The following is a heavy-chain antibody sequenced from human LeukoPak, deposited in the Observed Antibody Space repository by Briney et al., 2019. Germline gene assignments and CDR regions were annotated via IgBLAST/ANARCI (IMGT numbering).Heavy chain of an antibody. Sequence: PSETLSLTCAVYGGSFSGYYWSWIRQPPGKGLEWIGEINHSGSTNYNPSLKSRVTISVDTSKNQFSLKLSSVTAADTAVYYCARDRCSGGSCYPGWYFDLWGRGTLVTVSS. CDR1: GGSFSGYY. CDR2: INHSGST. CDR3: ARDRCSGGSCYPGWYFDL. J-gene: IGHJ2*01. V-gene: IGHV4-34*01. D-gene: IGHD2-15*01.